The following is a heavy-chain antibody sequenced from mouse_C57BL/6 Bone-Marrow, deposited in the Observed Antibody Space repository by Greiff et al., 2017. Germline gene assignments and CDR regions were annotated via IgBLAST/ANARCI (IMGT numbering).Heavy chain of an antibody. CDR2: INSDGGST. CDR3: ARLYYDYDEAWFAY. V-gene: IGHV5-2*01. Sequence: EVKVVESGGGLVQPGESLKLSCESNEYEFPSHDMSWVRKTPEKRLELVAAINSDGGSTYYPDTMERRFIISRDNTKKTLYLQMSSLRSEDTALYYCARLYYDYDEAWFAYWGQGTLVTVSA. CDR1: EYEFPSHD. D-gene: IGHD2-4*01. J-gene: IGHJ3*01.